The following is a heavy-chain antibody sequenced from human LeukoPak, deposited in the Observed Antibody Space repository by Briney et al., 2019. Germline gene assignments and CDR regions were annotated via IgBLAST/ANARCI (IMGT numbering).Heavy chain of an antibody. V-gene: IGHV3-9*01. Sequence: PGGSLRLSCAASGFTFSSYEMNWVRQAPGKGLEWVSGISWNSGSIGYADSVKGRFTISRDNAKKSLYLQMNSLRAEDTALYYCAREGIDLYYDSSAYYFDNWGQGTLVTVSS. J-gene: IGHJ4*02. D-gene: IGHD3-22*01. CDR1: GFTFSSYE. CDR2: ISWNSGSI. CDR3: AREGIDLYYDSSAYYFDN.